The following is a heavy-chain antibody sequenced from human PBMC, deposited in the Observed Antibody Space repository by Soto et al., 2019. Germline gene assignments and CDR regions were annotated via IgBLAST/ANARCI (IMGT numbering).Heavy chain of an antibody. Sequence: QVQLVQSGAEVKKPGASVKVSCKASGYTFTSYDINWVRQATGQGLEWMGWMNPNSGNTGYAQKCQGRVTMTRNTSISTAYMELSSLRSEDTAVYYCARGPITVTNQNADYWGQGTLVTVSS. D-gene: IGHD4-17*01. CDR3: ARGPITVTNQNADY. CDR1: GYTFTSYD. V-gene: IGHV1-8*01. J-gene: IGHJ4*02. CDR2: MNPNSGNT.